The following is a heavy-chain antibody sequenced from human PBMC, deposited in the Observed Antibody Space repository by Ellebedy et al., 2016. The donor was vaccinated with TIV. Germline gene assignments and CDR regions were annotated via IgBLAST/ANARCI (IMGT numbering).Heavy chain of an antibody. Sequence: GGSLRLXXAASGFTFSSYSMNWVRQAPGKGLEWVSSISSSSSYIYYADSVKGRFTISRDNAKNSLYLQMNSLRAEDTAVYYCARGGGSYSVDFDYWGQGTLVTVSS. J-gene: IGHJ4*02. V-gene: IGHV3-21*01. CDR3: ARGGGSYSVDFDY. D-gene: IGHD1-26*01. CDR2: ISSSSSYI. CDR1: GFTFSSYS.